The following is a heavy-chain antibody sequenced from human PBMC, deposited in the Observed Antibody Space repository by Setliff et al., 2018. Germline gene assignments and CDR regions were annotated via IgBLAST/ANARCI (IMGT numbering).Heavy chain of an antibody. J-gene: IGHJ4*02. Sequence: VSCKASGYTFTSYAMHWVRQAPGQRLEWMGWINAGNGNTKYSQKFQGRVTITRDTSASTAYMELSSLRSEDTAVYYCAREPSTYYYGSGSLDGYLDYWGQGTLVTVSS. CDR2: INAGNGNT. CDR1: GYTFTSYA. V-gene: IGHV1-3*01. D-gene: IGHD3-10*01. CDR3: AREPSTYYYGSGSLDGYLDY.